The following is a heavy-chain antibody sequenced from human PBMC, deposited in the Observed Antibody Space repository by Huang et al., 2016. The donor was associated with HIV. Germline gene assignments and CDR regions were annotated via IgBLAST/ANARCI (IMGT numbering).Heavy chain of an antibody. D-gene: IGHD3-3*01. CDR1: GFTFRQYA. V-gene: IGHV3-30*18. J-gene: IGHJ6*02. CDR2: ISYDGSEK. Sequence: QVQLVESGGGVVQPGRSLRLSCAASGFTFRQYAMHWVRQAPGKWLEWVALISYDGSEKYFGDSVKGRFTISRDNSKNMLYLQMNSLRPDDSAMYYCVKDSPGVITIFGGDVWGQGTTVTVSS. CDR3: VKDSPGVITIFGGDV.